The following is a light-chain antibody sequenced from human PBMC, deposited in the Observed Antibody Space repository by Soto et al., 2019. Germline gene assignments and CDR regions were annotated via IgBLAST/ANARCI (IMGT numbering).Light chain of an antibody. CDR3: QQYNKWPRT. V-gene: IGKV3-15*01. CDR1: QSVSSD. CDR2: GAS. Sequence: EIVMTQSPATMSVSPGERASISCRARQSVSSDLAWYQQKPGQAPRLLIYGASTRATGIPASLTGSGSGTEFTLTISSLQSEDFAVYYCQQYNKWPRTFGQGNKVEIK. J-gene: IGKJ1*01.